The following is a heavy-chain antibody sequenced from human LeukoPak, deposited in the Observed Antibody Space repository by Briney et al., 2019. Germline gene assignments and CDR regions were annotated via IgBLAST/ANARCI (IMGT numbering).Heavy chain of an antibody. CDR3: ARRAYYYDSSGYYTPERRAQPLYYYYGMDV. Sequence: PGGSLRLSCAASGFTFSSYAMSWVRQAPGKGLEWVSVIYSGGSTYYADSVKGRFTISRDNSKNTLYLQMNSLRAEDTAVYYCARRAYYYDSSGYYTPERRAQPLYYYYGMDVWGQGTTVTVSS. J-gene: IGHJ6*02. CDR2: IYSGGST. D-gene: IGHD3-22*01. CDR1: GFTFSSYA. V-gene: IGHV3-66*01.